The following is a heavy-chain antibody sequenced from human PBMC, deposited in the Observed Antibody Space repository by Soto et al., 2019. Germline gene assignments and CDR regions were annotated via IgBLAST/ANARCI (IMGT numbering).Heavy chain of an antibody. Sequence: ASVQGSCKGSGYTFTRYGISWVRQAPGQGLEWMGWISAYNGNTNYAQKLQGRVTMTTGTSTSTAYMELRSLRSDDTAVYYCARDSLTTVTRDWFDPWGQGTLVTVSS. CDR2: ISAYNGNT. CDR3: ARDSLTTVTRDWFDP. CDR1: GYTFTRYG. V-gene: IGHV1-18*01. D-gene: IGHD4-17*01. J-gene: IGHJ5*02.